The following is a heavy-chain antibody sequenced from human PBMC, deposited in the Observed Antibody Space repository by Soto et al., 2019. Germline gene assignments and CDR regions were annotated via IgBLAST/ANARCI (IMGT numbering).Heavy chain of an antibody. CDR2: IIPIFGTA. CDR1: GGTFSSYA. J-gene: IGHJ4*02. D-gene: IGHD3-22*01. CDR3: ARELEGYYDSSGYYSYYFDY. V-gene: IGHV1-69*13. Sequence: SVKVSCKASGGTFSSYAISWVRQAPGQGLEWMGGIIPIFGTANYAQKFQGRVTITADESTSTAYMELSSLRSEDTAVYYCARELEGYYDSSGYYSYYFDYWGQGTLVTVSS.